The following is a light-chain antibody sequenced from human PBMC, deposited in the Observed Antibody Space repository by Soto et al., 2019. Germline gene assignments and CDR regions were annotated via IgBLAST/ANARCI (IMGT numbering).Light chain of an antibody. CDR1: HSLLYGDGKTD. CDR3: MQRTHVPIT. CDR2: DGS. Sequence: DVVLTQSPLSLSVTPGQPASMSCRSIHSLLYGDGKTDLYWYLQRPGQPPQLLIYDGSSRFLGVPDRFSGSGSETDFTLKISRVEAEDVGIYYCMQRTHVPITFGQGTRLEIK. V-gene: IGKV2-29*03. J-gene: IGKJ5*01.